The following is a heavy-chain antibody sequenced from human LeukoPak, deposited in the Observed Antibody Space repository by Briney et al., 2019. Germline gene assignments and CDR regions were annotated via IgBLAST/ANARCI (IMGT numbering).Heavy chain of an antibody. CDR1: GGSISSYY. Sequence: WETLSLTCTVSGGSISSYYWSWIRQPPGKGLEWIGYIYTSGTTNYNPSLKRRVPISVDTSKNQSSLKLSSVTAADTAVYYCARATHDSSGLRFDYWGQGTLVTVSS. D-gene: IGHD3-22*01. CDR2: IYTSGTT. CDR3: ARATHDSSGLRFDY. V-gene: IGHV4-4*09. J-gene: IGHJ4*02.